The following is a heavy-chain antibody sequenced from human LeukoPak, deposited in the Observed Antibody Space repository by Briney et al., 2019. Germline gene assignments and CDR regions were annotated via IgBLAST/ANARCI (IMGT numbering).Heavy chain of an antibody. CDR1: GYSISSGYY. CDR3: ARDSSFDHVLYYFDY. J-gene: IGHJ4*02. D-gene: IGHD3-16*01. CDR2: IYHSGST. V-gene: IGHV4-38-2*02. Sequence: PSETLSLTCTVSGYSISSGYYWGWIRQPPGKGLEWIGSIYHSGSTYYNPSLKSRVTISVDTSKNQFSLKLSSVTAADTAVYYCARDSSFDHVLYYFDYWGQGTLVTVSS.